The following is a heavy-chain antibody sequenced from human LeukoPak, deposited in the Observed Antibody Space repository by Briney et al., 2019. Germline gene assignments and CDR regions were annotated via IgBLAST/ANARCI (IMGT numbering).Heavy chain of an antibody. V-gene: IGHV3-23*01. CDR1: GFTFSNYA. Sequence: PGGSLRLSCAASGFTFSNYAMTWVRQAPGKGLEWVSVISGSGGSSYYADSVKGRFTISRDNAKNSLYLQMNSLRAEDTAVYYCARVHCGGDCYPFFDYWGQGTLVTVSS. D-gene: IGHD2-21*02. CDR3: ARVHCGGDCYPFFDY. CDR2: ISGSGGSS. J-gene: IGHJ4*02.